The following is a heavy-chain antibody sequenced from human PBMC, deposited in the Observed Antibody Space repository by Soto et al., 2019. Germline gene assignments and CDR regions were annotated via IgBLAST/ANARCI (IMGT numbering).Heavy chain of an antibody. CDR2: IYPGDSDT. CDR1: GYSFTSYL. Sequence: GEALKISCEGSGYSFTSYLIGWVRQMPGKGLEWMGIIYPGDSDTRYSPSFQGQVTISADKSISTAYLQWSSLKASDTAMYYWARFIAAAATDVFDFWGQGTMVTVSS. D-gene: IGHD6-13*01. J-gene: IGHJ3*01. CDR3: ARFIAAAATDVFDF. V-gene: IGHV5-51*01.